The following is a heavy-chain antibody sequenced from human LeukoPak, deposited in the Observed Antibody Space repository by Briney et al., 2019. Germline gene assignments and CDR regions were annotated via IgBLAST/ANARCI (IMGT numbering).Heavy chain of an antibody. CDR1: GGSISSGGYY. V-gene: IGHV4-31*03. Sequence: SQTLSLTCTVSGGSISSGGYYWSWIRQHPGKGLEWIGYIYYSGSTYYNPSLKSRVTISVDTPKNQFSLKLSSVTAADTAVYYCARDFSAAFDIWGQGTMVTVSS. CDR2: IYYSGST. J-gene: IGHJ3*02. CDR3: ARDFSAAFDI.